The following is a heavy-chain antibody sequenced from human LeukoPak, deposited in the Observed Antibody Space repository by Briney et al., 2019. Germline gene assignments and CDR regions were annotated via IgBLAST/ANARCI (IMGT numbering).Heavy chain of an antibody. CDR1: GGSFSGYY. V-gene: IGHV4-34*01. Sequence: PSETLSLTCAVYGGSFSGYYWSWNRQPPGKGLEWIGEINHSGSTNYNPSLKSRVTISVDTSKNQFSLKLSSVTAADTVVYYCAREVTTNHYYFDYWGQGTLVTVSS. CDR3: AREVTTNHYYFDY. J-gene: IGHJ4*02. D-gene: IGHD4-17*01. CDR2: INHSGST.